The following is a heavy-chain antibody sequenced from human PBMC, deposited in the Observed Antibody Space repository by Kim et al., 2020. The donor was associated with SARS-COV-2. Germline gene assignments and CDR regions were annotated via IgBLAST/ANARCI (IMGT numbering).Heavy chain of an antibody. CDR3: ARSGRYSSSSNYYGMDV. D-gene: IGHD6-6*01. V-gene: IGHV1-69*13. J-gene: IGHJ6*02. CDR2: IIPIFGTA. Sequence: SVKVSCKASGGTFSSYAISWVRQAPGQGLEWMGGIIPIFGTANYAQKFQGRVTITADESTSTAYMELSSLRSEDTAVYYCARSGRYSSSSNYYGMDVWGQGTTVTVSS. CDR1: GGTFSSYA.